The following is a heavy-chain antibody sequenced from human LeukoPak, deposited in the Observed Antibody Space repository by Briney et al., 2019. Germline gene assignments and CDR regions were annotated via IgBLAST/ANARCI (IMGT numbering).Heavy chain of an antibody. D-gene: IGHD2-21*01. CDR1: GFSFRGFG. CDR2: IGSSGSAGGNI. Sequence: GGSLRLSCAASGFSFRGFGMNWVRQAPGKGLEWISYIGSSGSAGGNIYYAVSVKGRFTVSRDNAKVSLFLQMNSLQDADTAVYYCARAPTPYFTYYMDVWGKGTTVTVSS. V-gene: IGHV3-48*02. J-gene: IGHJ6*03. CDR3: ARAPTPYFTYYMDV.